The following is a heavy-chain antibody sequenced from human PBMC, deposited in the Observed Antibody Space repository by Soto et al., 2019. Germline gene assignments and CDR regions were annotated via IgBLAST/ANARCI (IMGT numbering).Heavy chain of an antibody. CDR3: ARVRGSGSEYFFDY. CDR1: GYTFTRYN. V-gene: IGHV1-46*01. J-gene: IGHJ4*02. Sequence: PSVKVSCKASGYTFTRYNVHWVRQAPGQGLEWMAIINPSGGTTYYVQKFEGRVTLTTDTSTSTVYMELSSLRSDDTAVYYCARVRGSGSEYFFDYWGQGTLVTVSS. D-gene: IGHD2-15*01. CDR2: INPSGGTT.